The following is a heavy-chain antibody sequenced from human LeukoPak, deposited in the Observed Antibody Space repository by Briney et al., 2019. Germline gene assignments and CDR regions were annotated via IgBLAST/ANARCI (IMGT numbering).Heavy chain of an antibody. CDR2: IYNSENT. CDR3: ARFHSGPSGWYVLWYFDL. V-gene: IGHV4-4*09. D-gene: IGHD6-19*01. J-gene: IGHJ2*01. Sequence: SETLSLTCTVSGGSVSSYYWRWVRQPPGKGLEWIGYIYNSENTKYNSSLMSRVTMSLDTSKNQVFLKLSSVTAADTAVYYCARFHSGPSGWYVLWYFDLWGRGTLVSVSS. CDR1: GGSVSSYY.